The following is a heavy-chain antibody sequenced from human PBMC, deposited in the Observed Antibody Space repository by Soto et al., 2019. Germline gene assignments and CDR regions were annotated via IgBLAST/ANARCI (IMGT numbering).Heavy chain of an antibody. CDR1: GFTFSSYG. J-gene: IGHJ5*02. CDR2: IWYDGSNK. Sequence: QVQLVESGGGVVQPGRSLRLSCAASGFTFSSYGMHWVRQAPGKGLEWVAVIWYDGSNKYYADSVKGRFTISRDNSKNTLYLQMNSLRAEDTAVYYCARDRDYDFWSGSDFDPWGQGTLVTVSS. CDR3: ARDRDYDFWSGSDFDP. D-gene: IGHD3-3*01. V-gene: IGHV3-33*01.